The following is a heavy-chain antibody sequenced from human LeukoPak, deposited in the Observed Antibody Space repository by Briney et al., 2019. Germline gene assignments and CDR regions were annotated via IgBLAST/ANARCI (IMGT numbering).Heavy chain of an antibody. D-gene: IGHD4-17*01. J-gene: IGHJ3*02. CDR3: ARLHDYGDYDAFDI. Sequence: PGGSLRLSCAASGFTFSDYYMSWIRQAPGKGLEWVSYISSSGSTIYYADSVKGRFTISRDNAKNSLYLQMNSLRAEDTAVYYCARLHDYGDYDAFDIWGQGTMVTVSS. V-gene: IGHV3-11*01. CDR1: GFTFSDYY. CDR2: ISSSGSTI.